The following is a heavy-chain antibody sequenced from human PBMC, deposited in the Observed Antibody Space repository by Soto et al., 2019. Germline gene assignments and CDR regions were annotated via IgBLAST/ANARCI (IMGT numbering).Heavy chain of an antibody. Sequence: QITLKESGPTLVKPTQTLTLTCTFSLFSLSTSGVGVGWIRQPPGKALEWLALIYWDDDKRYSPSLKSRLTITKDTSKNQVVLTMTNMDPVDTATYYCAHTLWFGEFPDFDYWGQGTLVTVSS. CDR3: AHTLWFGEFPDFDY. D-gene: IGHD3-10*01. V-gene: IGHV2-5*02. J-gene: IGHJ4*02. CDR1: LFSLSTSGVG. CDR2: IYWDDDK.